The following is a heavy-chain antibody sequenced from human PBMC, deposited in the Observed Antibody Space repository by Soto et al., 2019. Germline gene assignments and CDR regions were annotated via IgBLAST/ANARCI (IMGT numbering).Heavy chain of an antibody. V-gene: IGHV4-30-4*01. D-gene: IGHD1-26*01. Sequence: QVQLQESGPGLVKPSQTLSLTCSVSGDSVSSGDSYWSWIRQPPGKALEWIGYTSFSGYTSYSPSLKSRVSMSVDMSKSQLSLSLTSVTAADTAVYYCVRGRNPYHYAASGPGTFDKWGQGTLVSVSS. CDR2: TSFSGYT. J-gene: IGHJ4*02. CDR1: GDSVSSGDSY. CDR3: VRGRNPYHYAASGPGTFDK.